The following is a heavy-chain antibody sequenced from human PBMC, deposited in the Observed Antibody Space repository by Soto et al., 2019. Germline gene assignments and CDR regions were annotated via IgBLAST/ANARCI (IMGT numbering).Heavy chain of an antibody. CDR2: TYYTSTWNN. CDR3: ARQWYNSGWIGYDI. V-gene: IGHV6-1*01. Sequence: PSQTLSLTCAISGDSVSSNSVTWNWIRQSPSGGLEWLGKTYYTSTWNNVYAGSVKSRITINPDTSKNQVSLQVNSVTPEDTAVYYCARQWYNSGWIGYDIRGQGTMVTVSS. CDR1: GDSVSSNSVT. D-gene: IGHD6-25*01. J-gene: IGHJ3*02.